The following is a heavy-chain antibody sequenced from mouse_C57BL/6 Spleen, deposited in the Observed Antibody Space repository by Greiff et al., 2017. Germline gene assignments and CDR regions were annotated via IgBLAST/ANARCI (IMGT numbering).Heavy chain of an antibody. CDR2: SRNKANDYTT. J-gene: IGHJ1*03. D-gene: IGHD4-1*01. CDR1: GFTFSDFY. CDR3: ARELGRGYFDV. V-gene: IGHV7-1*01. Sequence: EVHLVESGGGLVLSGRSLRLSCATSGFTFSDFYMEWVRQAPGKGLEWIAASRNKANDYTTEYSASVKGRFIVSRDTSQSILYLQMNALRAEDTAIYYCARELGRGYFDVWGTGTTVTVSS.